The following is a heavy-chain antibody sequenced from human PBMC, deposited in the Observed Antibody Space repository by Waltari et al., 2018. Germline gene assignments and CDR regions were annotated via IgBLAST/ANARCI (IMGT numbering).Heavy chain of an antibody. CDR1: CFSFGSDA. J-gene: IGHJ4*02. V-gene: IGHV3-23*01. CDR3: AKPFYNWDDPLDS. CDR2: ISVSDDT. Sequence: EVQLLESGGDFVQPGGSLRLSCAIPCFSFGSDAINWVRQAPGTGLEWVAAISVSDDTYYALSVNGRFTISRDTSRNTVYLHMNSLRAEDTAVYYCAKPFYNWDDPLDSWGQGTLVTVSS. D-gene: IGHD1-20*01.